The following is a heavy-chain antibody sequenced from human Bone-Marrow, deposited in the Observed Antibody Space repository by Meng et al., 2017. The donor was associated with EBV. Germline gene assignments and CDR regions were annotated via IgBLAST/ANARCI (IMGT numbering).Heavy chain of an antibody. D-gene: IGHD3-16*01. CDR2: IYHSGST. Sequence: GELQEAGPGLVKPSGTLSLTCAVSGGSLSSSNWWSWVRQPPGKGLEWIGEIYHSGSTSYNPSLESRVTISVDKSKNQVSLKLSSVTAADTAVYYCAQRERWGLDPWGQGTLVTVSS. V-gene: IGHV4-4*02. CDR3: AQRERWGLDP. J-gene: IGHJ5*02. CDR1: GGSLSSSNW.